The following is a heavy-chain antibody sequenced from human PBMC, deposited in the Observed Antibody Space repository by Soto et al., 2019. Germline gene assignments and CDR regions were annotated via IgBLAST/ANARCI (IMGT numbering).Heavy chain of an antibody. CDR2: INAGNGNT. Sequence: GASVKVSCKASGYTFTSYAMPWVRQAPGQRLEWMGWINAGNGNTKYSQKFQGRVTITRDTSASTAYMELSSLRSEDTAVYYCARGLYSGSYYPTYYYYGMDVWGQGTTVTVSS. CDR3: ARGLYSGSYYPTYYYYGMDV. J-gene: IGHJ6*02. V-gene: IGHV1-3*01. D-gene: IGHD1-26*01. CDR1: GYTFTSYA.